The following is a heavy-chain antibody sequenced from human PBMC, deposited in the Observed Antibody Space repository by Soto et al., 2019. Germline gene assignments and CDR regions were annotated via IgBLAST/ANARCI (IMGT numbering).Heavy chain of an antibody. J-gene: IGHJ4*02. V-gene: IGHV3-74*01. CDR2: INADGTST. CDR1: GFTFSNSC. CDR3: VKVLARGVGVPRFYFDS. Sequence: GGSLRLSCAASGFTFSNSCMHWFRQVSGKWLEWVSRINADGTSTSYADSVKGRFTISRDNAKNTLYLHVNSLRAEDTAVYYCVKVLARGVGVPRFYFDSWGQGALVTVSS. D-gene: IGHD2-2*01.